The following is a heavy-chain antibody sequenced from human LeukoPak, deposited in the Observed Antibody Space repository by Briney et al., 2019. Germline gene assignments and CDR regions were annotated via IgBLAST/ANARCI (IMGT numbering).Heavy chain of an antibody. D-gene: IGHD3/OR15-3a*01. V-gene: IGHV3-21*01. CDR2: ISSSSSYI. Sequence: EGSLRLSCAASGFTFSSYSMNWVRQAPGKGLEWVSSISSSSSYIYYADSVKGRFTISRDNAKNSLYLQMNSLRAEDTAVYYCASLDPYYGMDVWGQGTTVTVSS. J-gene: IGHJ6*02. CDR3: ASLDPYYGMDV. CDR1: GFTFSSYS.